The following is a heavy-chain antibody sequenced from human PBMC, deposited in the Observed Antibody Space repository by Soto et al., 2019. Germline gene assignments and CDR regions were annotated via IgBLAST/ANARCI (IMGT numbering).Heavy chain of an antibody. J-gene: IGHJ6*02. CDR3: AKDGVLLWFGDYYGMDV. V-gene: IGHV3-23*01. D-gene: IGHD3-10*01. CDR2: ISGSGGST. CDR1: GFTFSSYA. Sequence: EVQLLESGGGLVQPGGSLRLSCAASGFTFSSYAMSWVRQAPGKGLEWVSAISGSGGSTYYADSVKGRFTISRDNSKNTLYLQMNSLRAEDTAVYYCAKDGVLLWFGDYYGMDVWGQGTTVTVSS.